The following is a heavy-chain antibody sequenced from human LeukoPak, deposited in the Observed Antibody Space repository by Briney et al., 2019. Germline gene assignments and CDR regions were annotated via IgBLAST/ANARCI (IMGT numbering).Heavy chain of an antibody. CDR3: ARSIAVDYFDY. CDR1: VYTFTVYY. V-gene: IGHV1-2*02. D-gene: IGHD6-19*01. Sequence: ASVTVSYKASVYTFTVYYMHWVRQAPGQGLEWMGWINPNSGGTNYAQKFQGRVTMTRDTSISTAYMELSRLRSDDTAVYYCARSIAVDYFDYWGQGTLVTVSS. CDR2: INPNSGGT. J-gene: IGHJ4*02.